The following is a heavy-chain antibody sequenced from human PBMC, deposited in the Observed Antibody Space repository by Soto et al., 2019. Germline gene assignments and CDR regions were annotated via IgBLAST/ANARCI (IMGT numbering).Heavy chain of an antibody. V-gene: IGHV3-23*01. CDR2: ISGSGGST. Sequence: EVQLLESGGGLVQPGGSLRLSCAASGFTFSSYAMSWVRQAPGKGLEWVSAISGSGGSTYYADSVKGRFTISRDNSKNTLYLQMNSLRAEDTAVYYCAKPRYNWNYRGRYYFDYWGQGTLVTVSS. D-gene: IGHD1-7*01. CDR3: AKPRYNWNYRGRYYFDY. J-gene: IGHJ4*02. CDR1: GFTFSSYA.